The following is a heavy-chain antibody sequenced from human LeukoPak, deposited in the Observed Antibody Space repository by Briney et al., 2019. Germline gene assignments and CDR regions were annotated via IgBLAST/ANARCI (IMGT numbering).Heavy chain of an antibody. CDR1: GFTFRSYW. V-gene: IGHV3-7*03. CDR2: ISQDGSER. D-gene: IGHD2-8*01. J-gene: IGHJ4*02. CDR3: ARSSPCTSGGY. Sequence: PGGSLRLSCGVSGFTFRSYWMSWVRQAPGKGLEWVANISQDGSERYYVDSVKGRFTISRDNAENSLYLQMNSLRADDTAVYYCARSSPCTSGGYWGQGTLVTVSS.